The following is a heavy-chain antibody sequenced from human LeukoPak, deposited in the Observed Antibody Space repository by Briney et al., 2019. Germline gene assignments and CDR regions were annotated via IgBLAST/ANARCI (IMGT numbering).Heavy chain of an antibody. J-gene: IGHJ4*02. CDR1: GFTFSSYS. Sequence: GGSLRLSCAASGFTFSSYSMNWVRQAPGKGLEWVSWISSSSSSIFYADSVKGRFTISRDNAKNSLYLQMNSLRAEDTAVYYCASVGVVIIHQFDYWGQGTLVTVSS. D-gene: IGHD3-3*01. CDR2: ISSSSSSI. V-gene: IGHV3-21*01. CDR3: ASVGVVIIHQFDY.